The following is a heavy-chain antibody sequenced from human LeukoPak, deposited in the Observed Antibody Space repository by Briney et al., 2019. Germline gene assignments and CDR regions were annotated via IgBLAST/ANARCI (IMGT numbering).Heavy chain of an antibody. Sequence: PSETLSLTCTVSGGSISSYYWSWIRQPPGKGLEWIGRIYQSGSTNYNPSLKSRVTILVDTSKSQFSLNLRSVTAADTAVYYCARGSYSGYEAMFDDWGQGTLVTVSS. CDR1: GGSISSYY. V-gene: IGHV4-59*01. CDR2: IYQSGST. CDR3: ARGSYSGYEAMFDD. D-gene: IGHD5-12*01. J-gene: IGHJ4*02.